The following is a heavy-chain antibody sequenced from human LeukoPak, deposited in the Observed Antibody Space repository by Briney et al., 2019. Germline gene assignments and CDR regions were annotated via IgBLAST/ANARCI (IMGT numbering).Heavy chain of an antibody. Sequence: PSETLSLTCTVSGGSISSHYWSWIRQPPGKGLEWIGYIYYSGSTNYNPSLKSRVTISVDTSKNQFSLQLNSVTPEDTAVYYCARLLIRGSGYGDFDYWGQGTLVTVSS. J-gene: IGHJ4*02. V-gene: IGHV4-59*11. CDR2: IYYSGST. CDR3: ARLLIRGSGYGDFDY. D-gene: IGHD5-12*01. CDR1: GGSISSHY.